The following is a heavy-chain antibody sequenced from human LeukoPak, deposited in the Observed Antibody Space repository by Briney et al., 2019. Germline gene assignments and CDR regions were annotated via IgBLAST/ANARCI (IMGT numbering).Heavy chain of an antibody. D-gene: IGHD3-10*01. Sequence: PGSTLRLFRAASGHTYQEYGIHGVPQAPGKGRVDVAGLSWHRGGMDYADSVRGRFTIYSDNAKTSLYLQMNSLRDEDTALYYCAKDIGLRDYYGSGIYAFDIWGQGTMVTVSS. CDR1: GHTYQEYG. CDR3: AKDIGLRDYYGSGIYAFDI. J-gene: IGHJ3*02. V-gene: IGHV3-9*01. CDR2: LSWHRGGM.